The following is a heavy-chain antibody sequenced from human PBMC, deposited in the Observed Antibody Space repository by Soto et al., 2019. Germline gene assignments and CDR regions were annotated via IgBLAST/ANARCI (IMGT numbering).Heavy chain of an antibody. CDR1: GFPFSTYA. CDR2: ISGSGDTT. CDR3: AKDKIGRSVVATSRNWFDP. D-gene: IGHD3-22*01. J-gene: IGHJ5*02. Sequence: EVQLLESGGGLAQRGGSLRLSCAASGFPFSTYAMNWVRQAPGKGLEWVSTISGSGDTTFYADSVKGRFTISRDNSNNTLFLQLNSLTAEDTAVYFCAKDKIGRSVVATSRNWFDPWGQGTLVTVSS. V-gene: IGHV3-23*01.